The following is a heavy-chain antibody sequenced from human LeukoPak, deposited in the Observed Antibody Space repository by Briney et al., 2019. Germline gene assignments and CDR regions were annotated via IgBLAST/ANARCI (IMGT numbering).Heavy chain of an antibody. CDR1: GFTFSSYG. J-gene: IGHJ4*02. D-gene: IGHD4-11*01. CDR2: ISYDGSNK. Sequence: GGSLRLSCAASGFTFSSYGMHWVRQAPGKGLEWVAVISYDGSNKYYADSVKGRFTISRDNSKNTLYLQMNSLRAEDTAVYYCAREGYSNLSFDYWGQGTLVTVSS. CDR3: AREGYSNLSFDY. V-gene: IGHV3-30*03.